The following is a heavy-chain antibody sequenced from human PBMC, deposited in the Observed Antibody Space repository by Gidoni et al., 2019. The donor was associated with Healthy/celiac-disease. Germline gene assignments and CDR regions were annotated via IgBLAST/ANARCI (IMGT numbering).Heavy chain of an antibody. CDR1: GSTFSSYS. CDR2: ISSSSSYI. J-gene: IGHJ4*02. Sequence: EVQLVESGGGLVKPGGYLRLPCAASGSTFSSYSRNWVRQAPGKGLEWVSSISSSSSYIYYADSVKGRFTISRDNAKNSLYLQMNSLRADDTAVYYCARASGCSGGSCYLDYWGQGTLVTVSS. CDR3: ARASGCSGGSCYLDY. V-gene: IGHV3-21*01. D-gene: IGHD2-15*01.